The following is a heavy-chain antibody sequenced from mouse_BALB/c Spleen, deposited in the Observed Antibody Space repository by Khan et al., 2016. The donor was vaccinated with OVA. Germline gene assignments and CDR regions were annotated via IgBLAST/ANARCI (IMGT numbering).Heavy chain of an antibody. CDR2: IDPFNGGT. Sequence: VQLKQSGPELMKPGASVNISCKASGYSFTSYYIHWVKQSHGKSLEWIGYIDPFNGGTDYNQKFKGKATLTVDKSSNTAYMHLSSLTSEYSAVYYCARGTFDYWGQGTLVTVSA. V-gene: IGHV1S135*01. D-gene: IGHD3-3*01. J-gene: IGHJ3*01. CDR1: GYSFTSYY. CDR3: ARGTFDY.